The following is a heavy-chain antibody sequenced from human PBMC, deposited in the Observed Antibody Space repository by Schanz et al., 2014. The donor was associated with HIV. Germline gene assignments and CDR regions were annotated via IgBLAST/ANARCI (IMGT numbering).Heavy chain of an antibody. D-gene: IGHD3-16*02. CDR2: IKEDGSVK. J-gene: IGHJ4*02. V-gene: IGHV3-7*01. CDR1: GFTFSDYA. CDR3: ARDYRFATDS. Sequence: EVQLLESGGGLVQPGGSLRLSCTASGFTFSDYAMSWVRQAPGKGLEWLANIKEDGSVKGEVDSVKGRFTISRDNAKNSLYLQMNSLRVDDTAVYYCARDYRFATDSWGQGTLVTVSS.